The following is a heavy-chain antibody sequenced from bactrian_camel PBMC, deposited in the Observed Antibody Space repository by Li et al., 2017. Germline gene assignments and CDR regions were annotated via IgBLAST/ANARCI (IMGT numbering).Heavy chain of an antibody. Sequence: SGGGSVQAGGSLRLSCAASGDTVMRYCMGWFRQAPGKEREGVATVDRYGRTTYADSVKGRFIISKDNAKNTLYLQMNSLTPEDTGMYHCAADTNVCSTRAADFFSYWGQGTQVTVS. V-gene: IGHV3S57*01. CDR1: GDTVMRYC. J-gene: IGHJ6*01. D-gene: IGHD7*01. CDR2: VDRYGRT. CDR3: AADTNVCSTRAADFFSY.